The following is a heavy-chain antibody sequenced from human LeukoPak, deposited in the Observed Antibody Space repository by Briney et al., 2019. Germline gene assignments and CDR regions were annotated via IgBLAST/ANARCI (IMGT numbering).Heavy chain of an antibody. J-gene: IGHJ4*02. CDR2: IRFDGSNK. D-gene: IGHD3-22*01. V-gene: IGHV3-30*02. Sequence: GGSLRLSCAASGFTFSSYGMHWVRQAPGKGLEWEAFIRFDGSNKYYADSVKGRFTISRDISKNTLYLQVNSLRAEDTAVYYCAKGVDDSSGYHYNNFDYWGQGTLVTVSS. CDR1: GFTFSSYG. CDR3: AKGVDDSSGYHYNNFDY.